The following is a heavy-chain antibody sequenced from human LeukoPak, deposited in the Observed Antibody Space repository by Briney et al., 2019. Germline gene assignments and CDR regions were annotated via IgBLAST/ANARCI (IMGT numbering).Heavy chain of an antibody. D-gene: IGHD3-22*01. CDR1: GFTFSSYG. J-gene: IGHJ6*03. CDR2: IWYVGSNK. Sequence: GRSLRLSCAASGFTFSSYGMHWVRQAPGKGLEWVAVIWYVGSNKYYADSVKGRFTISRDNSKNTLYLQMNSLRAEDTAVYYCAKDPNYYDSSGFMDVWGKGTTVTVSS. V-gene: IGHV3-33*06. CDR3: AKDPNYYDSSGFMDV.